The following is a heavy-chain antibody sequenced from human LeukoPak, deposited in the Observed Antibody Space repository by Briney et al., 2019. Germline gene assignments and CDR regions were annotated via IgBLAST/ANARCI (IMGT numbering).Heavy chain of an antibody. D-gene: IGHD3-10*01. CDR1: GFTFSSYA. V-gene: IGHV3-30*04. J-gene: IGHJ4*02. CDR3: ARSSGRYIFDY. Sequence: GRSLRLSCAASGFTFSSYAMHWVRQAPGKGLEWVAVISYDGSNKYYADSVKGRFTISRDNSKNTLYLQMNSLRAEDTAVYYCARSSGRYIFDYWGQGTLVTVSS. CDR2: ISYDGSNK.